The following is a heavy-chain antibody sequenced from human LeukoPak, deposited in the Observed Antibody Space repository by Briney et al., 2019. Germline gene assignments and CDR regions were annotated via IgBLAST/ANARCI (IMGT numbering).Heavy chain of an antibody. Sequence: GGSLRLSCAASGFTFSSYEMNWVRQAPGKGLEWVSYISSSGSTIYYADSVKGRFTISRDNAKNSLYLQMNSLRAEDTAVYYSARLYYGSGSYYGYYYYGMDVWGQGTTVTVS. CDR3: ARLYYGSGSYYGYYYYGMDV. CDR2: ISSSGSTI. V-gene: IGHV3-48*03. J-gene: IGHJ6*02. CDR1: GFTFSSYE. D-gene: IGHD3-10*01.